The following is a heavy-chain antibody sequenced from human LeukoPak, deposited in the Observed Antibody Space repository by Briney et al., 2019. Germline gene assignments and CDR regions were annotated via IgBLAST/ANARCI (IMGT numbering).Heavy chain of an antibody. CDR2: IYSGNTT. CDR1: GFTVSNNY. D-gene: IGHD5-24*01. CDR3: AKDVRWLQLLYDY. J-gene: IGHJ4*02. V-gene: IGHV3-66*01. Sequence: GGSLRLSCAVSGFTVSNNYMSWVRQAPGKGLEWVSIIYSGNTTYHADSVKGRFTISRDNSRNALHLQMNSLRAEDAAVYYCAKDVRWLQLLYDYWGQGTLVTVSS.